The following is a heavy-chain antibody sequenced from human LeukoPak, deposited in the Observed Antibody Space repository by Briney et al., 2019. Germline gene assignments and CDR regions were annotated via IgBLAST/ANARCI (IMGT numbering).Heavy chain of an antibody. J-gene: IGHJ4*02. CDR3: ARELRRDKY. CDR1: GYTFSSYD. D-gene: IGHD1-1*01. V-gene: IGHV1-8*01. CDR2: MNPDSGNT. Sequence: ASVKVSCKASGYTFSSYDINWVRQATGQGLEWMGYMNPDSGNTGYAQNFQGRVTMTVNTSITTAYMELSSLRPEDTAVYYCARELRRDKYWGQGTLVIVSS.